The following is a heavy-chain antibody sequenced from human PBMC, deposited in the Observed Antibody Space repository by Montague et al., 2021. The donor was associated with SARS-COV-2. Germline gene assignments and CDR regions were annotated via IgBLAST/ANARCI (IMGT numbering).Heavy chain of an antibody. Sequence: ETLSLTCAVAGGSFSSYYWGWIRQPPGKGLEWIAEINQSGSSNXXPSLRSGVTMSVDTSKNQFSLKRNSVTVADPAVYYCARLAYCGADCFSGWEIFFDPWGQGTLVTVSS. CDR2: INQSGSS. V-gene: IGHV4-34*01. D-gene: IGHD2-21*02. J-gene: IGHJ5*02. CDR1: GGSFSSYY. CDR3: ARLAYCGADCFSGWEIFFDP.